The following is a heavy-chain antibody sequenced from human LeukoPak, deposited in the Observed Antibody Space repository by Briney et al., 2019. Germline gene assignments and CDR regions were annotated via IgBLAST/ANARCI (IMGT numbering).Heavy chain of an antibody. CDR1: GGSFSGYY. CDR2: INHSGST. CDR3: ARAGITIFGVVSRPFYYGMDV. D-gene: IGHD3-3*01. V-gene: IGHV4-34*01. J-gene: IGHJ6*02. Sequence: PSETLSLTCAVYGGSFSGYYWSWIRQPPGKGLEWIGEINHSGSTNYNPSLKSRVTISVDTSKNQFSLKLSSVTAADTAVYYCARAGITIFGVVSRPFYYGMDVWGQGTTVTVSS.